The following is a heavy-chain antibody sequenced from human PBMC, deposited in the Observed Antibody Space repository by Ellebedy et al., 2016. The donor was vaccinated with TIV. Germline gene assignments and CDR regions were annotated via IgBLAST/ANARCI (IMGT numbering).Heavy chain of an antibody. CDR1: GGSISSSSYY. D-gene: IGHD7-27*01. CDR2: IYYSGST. J-gene: IGHJ4*02. Sequence: MPSETLSLTCTVSGGSISSSSYYWGWISQPPGKGLEWIGSIYYSGSTYYNPSLKSRVTISVDTSKNQFSLKLSSVTAADTAVYYCARDLLGTDYWGQGTLVTVSS. CDR3: ARDLLGTDY. V-gene: IGHV4-39*07.